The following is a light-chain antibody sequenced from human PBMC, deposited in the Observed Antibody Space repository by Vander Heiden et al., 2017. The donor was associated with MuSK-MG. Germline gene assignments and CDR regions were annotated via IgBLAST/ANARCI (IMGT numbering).Light chain of an antibody. V-gene: IGLV2-18*02. J-gene: IGLJ2*01. Sequence: VSNRPSGVPGRFSGSKSGNTASLAISGLQADDEADYYCSAVTSSTTFVFGGGTKLTVL. CDR3: SAVTSSTTFV. CDR2: VS.